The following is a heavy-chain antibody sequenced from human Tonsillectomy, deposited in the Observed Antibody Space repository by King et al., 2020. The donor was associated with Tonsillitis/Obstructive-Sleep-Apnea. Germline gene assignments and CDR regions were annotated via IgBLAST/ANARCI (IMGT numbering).Heavy chain of an antibody. D-gene: IGHD3-10*01. CDR1: GFTFSRHG. CDR3: AKEDGSWLYYFDY. J-gene: IGHJ4*02. Sequence: VQLVESGGGVVQPGRSLRLSCAASGFTFSRHGMHWVRQAPGKGLEWVAVIWYDGSNKYYADSVKGRFTISRDNSKNTLYLQMNSLRSEDTAVYYCAKEDGSWLYYFDYWGQGSLVTVSS. CDR2: IWYDGSNK. V-gene: IGHV3-33*03.